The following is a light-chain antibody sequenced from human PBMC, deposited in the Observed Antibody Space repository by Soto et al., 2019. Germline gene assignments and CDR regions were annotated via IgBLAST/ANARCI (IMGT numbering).Light chain of an antibody. Sequence: QSALTQPASVSGSPGQSITISCTGTSSDVGSYNYVSWYQQHPGKAPKLIIYEVTNRPSGVSGRFSGSKSGNTASLTISGLQAEDEADYYCSSFTTSSTLGVFGGGTKLTVL. J-gene: IGLJ3*02. CDR2: EVT. CDR3: SSFTTSSTLGV. CDR1: SSDVGSYNY. V-gene: IGLV2-14*01.